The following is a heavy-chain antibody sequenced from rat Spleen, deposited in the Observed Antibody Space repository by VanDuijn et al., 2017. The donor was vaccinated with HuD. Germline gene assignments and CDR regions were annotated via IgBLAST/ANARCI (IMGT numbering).Heavy chain of an antibody. CDR1: GFTFNNYW. D-gene: IGHD1-9*01. CDR2: ITNTGGNT. V-gene: IGHV5-31*01. Sequence: EVQLVESGGGLVQPGRSMKLSCAASGFTFNNYWMTWIRQAPGKGLEWVASITNTGGNTYYRDSVKGRFTISRDNAKNTLYLQMDSLRSEDTATYYCARQMGITTGDFDYWGQGVMVTVSS. J-gene: IGHJ2*01. CDR3: ARQMGITTGDFDY.